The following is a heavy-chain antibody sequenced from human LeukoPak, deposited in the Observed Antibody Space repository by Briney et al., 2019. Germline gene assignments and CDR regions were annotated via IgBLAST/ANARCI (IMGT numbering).Heavy chain of an antibody. D-gene: IGHD6-19*01. J-gene: IGHJ4*02. Sequence: GASVKVSCKASGYTFTGYYMHWVRQAPGQGLEWMGWINPNSGGTNYAQKFQGRVTMSRDTSISTAYMELSRLRSDDTAVYYCARDLQPHPIAVAGTFAVGPWAGFDYWGQGTLVTVSS. V-gene: IGHV1-2*02. CDR3: ARDLQPHPIAVAGTFAVGPWAGFDY. CDR1: GYTFTGYY. CDR2: INPNSGGT.